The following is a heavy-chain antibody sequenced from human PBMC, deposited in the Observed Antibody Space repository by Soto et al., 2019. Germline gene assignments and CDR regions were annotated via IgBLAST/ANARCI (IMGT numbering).Heavy chain of an antibody. D-gene: IGHD6-13*01. CDR1: GGTFSSYT. Sequence: SVKVSCKASGGTFSSYTISWVRQAPGQGLEWMGRIIPILGIANYAQKFQGRVTITADKSTSTAYMELSSLRSEDTAVYYCARAKRLGYSSRGNWFVPWGQGTRVNVSS. CDR3: ARAKRLGYSSRGNWFVP. J-gene: IGHJ5*02. V-gene: IGHV1-69*02. CDR2: IIPILGIA.